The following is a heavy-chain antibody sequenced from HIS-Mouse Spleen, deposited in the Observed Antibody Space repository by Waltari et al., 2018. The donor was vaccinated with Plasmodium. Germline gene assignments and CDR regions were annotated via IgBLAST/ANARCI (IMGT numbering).Heavy chain of an antibody. J-gene: IGHJ4*02. CDR3: ARDRITGTSYFDY. CDR1: GGPISSSSYY. Sequence: QLQLQESGPGLVKPSETLSLTCPVPGGPISSSSYYWGWIRQPPGKGLEWIGSIYYSGSTYYNPSLKSRVTISVDTSKNQFSLKLSSVTAADTAVYYCARDRITGTSYFDYWGQGTLVTVSS. D-gene: IGHD1-7*01. CDR2: IYYSGST. V-gene: IGHV4-39*07.